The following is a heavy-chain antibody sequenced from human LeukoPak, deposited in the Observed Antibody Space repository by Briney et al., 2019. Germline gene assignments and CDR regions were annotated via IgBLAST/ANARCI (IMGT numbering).Heavy chain of an antibody. J-gene: IGHJ4*02. Sequence: SVKVSCTPSGFTFTSSAMQWVRQARGQRLEWIGWIVVGSGNTNYAQKFQERVTITRDMSASTAYMELTSLRSEDTAVYYCAADLNYYDSSGSGDYWGQGTLVTVSS. D-gene: IGHD3-22*01. CDR2: IVVGSGNT. CDR3: AADLNYYDSSGSGDY. CDR1: GFTFTSSA. V-gene: IGHV1-58*02.